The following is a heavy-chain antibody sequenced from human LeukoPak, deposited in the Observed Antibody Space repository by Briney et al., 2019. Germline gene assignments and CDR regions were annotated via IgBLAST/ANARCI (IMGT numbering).Heavy chain of an antibody. D-gene: IGHD2/OR15-2a*01. CDR3: ARRTTLSTHFYFDY. Sequence: ASVKVSCKASGYTFTGYYMHWVRQAPGQGLEWMGWINPNSGGTNYAQKFQGRVTMTRDTSISTAYMELSRLRSDDTAVYYCARRTTLSTHFYFDYWGQGTLVTVSS. V-gene: IGHV1-2*02. CDR1: GYTFTGYY. CDR2: INPNSGGT. J-gene: IGHJ4*02.